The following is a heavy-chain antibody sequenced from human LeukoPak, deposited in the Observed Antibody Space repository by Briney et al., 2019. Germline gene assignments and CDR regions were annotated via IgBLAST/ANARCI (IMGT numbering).Heavy chain of an antibody. J-gene: IGHJ4*02. D-gene: IGHD1-26*01. CDR2: INHSGST. CDR1: GGSFSNYY. CDR3: ARESGAFSPFGF. Sequence: PSETLSLTCAVYGGSFSNYYWSWIRQPPGKGLEWIGEINHSGSTNYNPSLKSRVTISVDTSKNQFSLKLSSVTAADTAMYYCARESGAFSPFGFWGQGTLVTVSS. V-gene: IGHV4-34*01.